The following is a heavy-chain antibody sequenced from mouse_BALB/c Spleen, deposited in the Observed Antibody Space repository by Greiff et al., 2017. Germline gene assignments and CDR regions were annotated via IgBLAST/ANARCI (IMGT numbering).Heavy chain of an antibody. J-gene: IGHJ3*01. CDR2: IDPSDSET. V-gene: IGHV1-69*02. Sequence: VQLQQPGAELVKPGAPVKLSCKASGYTFTSYWMNWVKQRPGRGLEWIGRIDPSDSETHYNQKFKDKATLTVDKSSSTAYIQLSSLTSEDSAVYYCASAGGNYGAWFAYWGQGTLVTVSA. D-gene: IGHD2-1*01. CDR1: GYTFTSYW. CDR3: ASAGGNYGAWFAY.